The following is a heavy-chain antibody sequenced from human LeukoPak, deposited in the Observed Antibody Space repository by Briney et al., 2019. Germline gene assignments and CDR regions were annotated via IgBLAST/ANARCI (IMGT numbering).Heavy chain of an antibody. J-gene: IGHJ4*02. CDR1: GFTFSNAW. V-gene: IGHV3-15*01. CDR2: IKRKGDDGTI. Sequence: GGSLRLSCAASGFTFSNAWMSWVRQALGRGLEWVGRIKRKGDDGTIDYAAPVKGRLSISRDDSKKTLYLQMKSLKSEDTAVYYCTAGTGRSDFDYWGQGTLVTVSS. CDR3: TAGTGRSDFDY. D-gene: IGHD3/OR15-3a*01.